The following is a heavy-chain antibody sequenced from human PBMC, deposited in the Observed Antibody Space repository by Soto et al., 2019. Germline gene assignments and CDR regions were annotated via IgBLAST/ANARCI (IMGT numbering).Heavy chain of an antibody. CDR3: EVVVPNNKINWFDP. CDR2: ISSSSSTI. J-gene: IGHJ5*02. D-gene: IGHD2-2*01. Sequence: GGSLRLSCAASGFTFSSYSMNWVRQAPGKGLEWVSYISSSSSTIYYADSVKGRFTISRDNAKNSLYLQMNSLRDEDTAVYYCEVVVPNNKINWFDPWGQGTLVTVSS. V-gene: IGHV3-48*02. CDR1: GFTFSSYS.